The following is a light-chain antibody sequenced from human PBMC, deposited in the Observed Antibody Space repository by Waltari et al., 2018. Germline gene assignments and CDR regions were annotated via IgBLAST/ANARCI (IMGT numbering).Light chain of an antibody. Sequence: IVLTQSPGTLSLSPGERATLACRASQSISSFLVWYQQKPGQAPRLLLYGASTRATGIPDRFSGSGSGTDFSLTISRLEPEDFAVYYCQHYVRLPVTFGQGTKVEIK. J-gene: IGKJ1*01. V-gene: IGKV3-20*01. CDR1: QSISSF. CDR2: GAS. CDR3: QHYVRLPVT.